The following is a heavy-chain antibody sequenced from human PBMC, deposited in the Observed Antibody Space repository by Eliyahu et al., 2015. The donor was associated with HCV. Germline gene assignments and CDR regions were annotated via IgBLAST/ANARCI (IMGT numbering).Heavy chain of an antibody. D-gene: IGHD3-16*01. J-gene: IGHJ4*02. CDR1: GGSVTSGLFY. CDR2: VSSPGSI. CDR3: ATLEGLYDYRIGLYFSDF. Sequence: QVQLQESGPGLVKPSETLSLTCNVSGGSVTSGLFYWSWIRQPPGKGLEWIGYVSSPGSIKYNPSLKSRVSISADSSKNQFSLELRSVTAADTAVYYCATLEGLYDYRIGLYFSDFWGQGSLVTVSS. V-gene: IGHV4-61*01.